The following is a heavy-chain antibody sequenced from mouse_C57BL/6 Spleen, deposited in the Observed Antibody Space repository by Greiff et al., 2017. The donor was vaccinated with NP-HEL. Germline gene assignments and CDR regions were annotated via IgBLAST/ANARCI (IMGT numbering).Heavy chain of an antibody. Sequence: QVQLKESGAELARPGASVKLSCKASGYTFTSYGISWVKQRPGQGLEWIGEIYPRSGNTYYNEKFKGKATLTADKSSSTAYMELRSLTSEDSAVYFCERGDYVSSYAGFADWGHGTLVTVS. CDR2: IYPRSGNT. V-gene: IGHV1-81*01. CDR3: ERGDYVSSYAGFAD. D-gene: IGHD1-1*01. J-gene: IGHJ3*01. CDR1: GYTFTSYG.